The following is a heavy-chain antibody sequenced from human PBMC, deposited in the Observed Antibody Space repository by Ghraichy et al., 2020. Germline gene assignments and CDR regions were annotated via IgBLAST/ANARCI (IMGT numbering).Heavy chain of an antibody. CDR3: AKDPSAVTYYYDSSGYYSV. CDR2: ICGSGGST. V-gene: IGHV3-23*01. D-gene: IGHD3-22*01. CDR1: GFTFSSYA. J-gene: IGHJ4*02. Sequence: GGSLRLSCAASGFTFSSYAMSWVRQAPGKGLEWVSAICGSGGSTYYADSVKGRFTISRDNSKNTLYLQMNSLRAEDTAVYYCAKDPSAVTYYYDSSGYYSVWGQGTLVTVSS.